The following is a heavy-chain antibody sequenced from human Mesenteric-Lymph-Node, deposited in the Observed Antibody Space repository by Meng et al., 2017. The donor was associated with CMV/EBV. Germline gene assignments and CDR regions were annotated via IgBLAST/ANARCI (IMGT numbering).Heavy chain of an antibody. Sequence: SDYYMGWVGQVPGKGLEWVSYISIDSTIYYADSVRGRFTISRDNAKNSLFLQMNSLRAEDTAVYYCARVPLSPYDGSGTYFPGWFDPWGQGTLVTVSS. D-gene: IGHD3-10*01. CDR2: ISIDSTI. CDR3: ARVPLSPYDGSGTYFPGWFDP. CDR1: SDYY. J-gene: IGHJ5*02. V-gene: IGHV3-11*04.